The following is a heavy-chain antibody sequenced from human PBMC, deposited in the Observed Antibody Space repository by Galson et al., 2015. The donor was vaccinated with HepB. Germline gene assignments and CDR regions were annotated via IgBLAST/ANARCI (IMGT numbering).Heavy chain of an antibody. CDR1: GFTFSNAW. CDR3: TTEIFTMIVVGQIDY. CDR2: IKSKTDGGTT. J-gene: IGHJ4*02. Sequence: SLRLSCAASGFTFSNAWMNWVRQAPGKGLEWVGRIKSKTDGGTTDYAAPVKGRFTISRDDSKNTLYLQMSSLKTEDTAVYYCTTEIFTMIVVGQIDYWGQGTLVTVSS. D-gene: IGHD3-22*01. V-gene: IGHV3-15*07.